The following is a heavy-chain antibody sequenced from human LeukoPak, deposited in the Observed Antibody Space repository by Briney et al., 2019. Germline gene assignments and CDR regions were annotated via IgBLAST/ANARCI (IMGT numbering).Heavy chain of an antibody. CDR2: ISGSGGST. J-gene: IGHJ4*02. CDR3: AKDRGIYYDSSGGDDY. Sequence: GGSLRLSCAAPGFTFSSYAMSWVRQAPGKGLEWVSAISGSGGSTYYADSVKGRFTISRDNSKNTLYLQMNSLRAEDTAVYYCAKDRGIYYDSSGGDDYWGQGTLVTVSS. CDR1: GFTFSSYA. V-gene: IGHV3-23*01. D-gene: IGHD3-22*01.